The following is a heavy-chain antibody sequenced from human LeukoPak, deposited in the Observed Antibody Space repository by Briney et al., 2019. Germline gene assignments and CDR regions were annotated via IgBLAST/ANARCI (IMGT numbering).Heavy chain of an antibody. CDR2: INPSGGST. D-gene: IGHD6-13*01. CDR3: ARVGYSYYGMDV. CDR1: GYTFTSYY. V-gene: IGHV1-46*01. Sequence: ASVKASCKASGYTFTSYYMHWVRQAPGQGLEWMGIINPSGGSTSYAQKFQGRVTMTRDTSTSTVYMELSSLRSEDTAVYYCARVGYSYYGMDVWGQGTTVTVSS. J-gene: IGHJ6*02.